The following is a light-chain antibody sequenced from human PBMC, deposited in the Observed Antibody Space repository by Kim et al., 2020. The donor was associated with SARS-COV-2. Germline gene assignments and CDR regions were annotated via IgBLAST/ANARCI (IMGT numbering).Light chain of an antibody. CDR1: QTVRSTS. CDR3: HQSDDTPLT. J-gene: IGKJ5*01. V-gene: IGKV3-20*01. CDR2: ATS. Sequence: EIVLTQSPDTLCLSPGERATLSCRASQTVRSTSLAWYQQNRGQAPRLLIHATSTRAPGIPDRFSGGGSATDFTLTINGREPEDSAVYYCHQSDDTPLTFGQGTRLEIK.